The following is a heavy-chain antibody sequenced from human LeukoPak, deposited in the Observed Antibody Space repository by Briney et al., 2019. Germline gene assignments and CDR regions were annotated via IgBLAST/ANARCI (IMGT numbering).Heavy chain of an antibody. J-gene: IGHJ4*02. CDR3: AKRIEYSSGSS. V-gene: IGHV3-23*01. D-gene: IGHD6-19*01. CDR1: GFTFSSYS. CDR2: ISGSGGST. Sequence: PGGSLRLSCAASGFTFSSYSMSWVRQAPGKGLEWVSTISGSGGSTYYADSVKGRFTISRDNSKNTLYLQMNSLRAEDTAVYYCAKRIEYSSGSSWGQGTLVTVSS.